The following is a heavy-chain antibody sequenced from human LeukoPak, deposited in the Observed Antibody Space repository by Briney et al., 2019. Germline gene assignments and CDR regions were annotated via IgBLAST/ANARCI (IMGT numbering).Heavy chain of an antibody. Sequence: PGGSLRLSCAASGFTFSSYSMNWVRQAPGKGLEWVSSISSSSSYIYYADSVKGRFTISRDNAKNSLYLQMNSLRAEDTAVYYCARDPRGPWYYDSSGLSGFDYWGQGTLVTVSS. V-gene: IGHV3-21*01. J-gene: IGHJ4*02. D-gene: IGHD3-22*01. CDR3: ARDPRGPWYYDSSGLSGFDY. CDR1: GFTFSSYS. CDR2: ISSSSSYI.